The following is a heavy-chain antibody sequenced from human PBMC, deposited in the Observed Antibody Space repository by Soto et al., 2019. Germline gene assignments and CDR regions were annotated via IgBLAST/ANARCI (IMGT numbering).Heavy chain of an antibody. V-gene: IGHV3-7*01. CDR1: GFTFSSYW. CDR2: IKQDGSEK. D-gene: IGHD3-3*01. CDR3: AREKRVGSGYLYYYYYYMDV. J-gene: IGHJ6*03. Sequence: EVQLVGSGGGLVQPGGSLRLSCAASGFTFSSYWMSWVRQAPGKGLEWVANIKQDGSEKYYVDSVKGRFTISRDNAKNSLYLQMNSLRAEDTAVYYCAREKRVGSGYLYYYYYYMDVWGKGTTVTVSS.